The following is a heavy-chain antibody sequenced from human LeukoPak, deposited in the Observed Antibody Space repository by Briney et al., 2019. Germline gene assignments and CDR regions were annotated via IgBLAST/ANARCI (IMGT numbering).Heavy chain of an antibody. CDR3: ARVTYYYYYMDV. CDR1: GGSISSSSYY. CDR2: IYYSGST. J-gene: IGHJ6*03. Sequence: SETLSLTCTVSGGSISSSSYYWGWIRQPPGKGLEWIGSIYYSGSTYYNPSLKSRVTISVDTSKNQFSLKLSSVTAADTAVYYCARVTYYYYYMDVWGKGTTVTVSS. V-gene: IGHV4-39*07.